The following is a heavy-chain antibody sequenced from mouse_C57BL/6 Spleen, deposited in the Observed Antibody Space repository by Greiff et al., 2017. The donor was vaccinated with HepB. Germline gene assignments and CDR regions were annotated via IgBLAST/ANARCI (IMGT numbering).Heavy chain of an antibody. J-gene: IGHJ4*01. CDR1: GYTFTSYW. CDR3: ARSWYYGSSYEDYAMDY. D-gene: IGHD1-1*01. CDR2: IDPNSGGT. Sequence: QVQLKQPGAELVKPGASVKLSCKASGYTFTSYWMHWVKQRPGRGLEWIGRIDPNSGGTKYNEKFKSKTTLTVDKPSSTAYMQLSSLTSEDSAVYYCARSWYYGSSYEDYAMDYWGQGTSVTVSS. V-gene: IGHV1-72*01.